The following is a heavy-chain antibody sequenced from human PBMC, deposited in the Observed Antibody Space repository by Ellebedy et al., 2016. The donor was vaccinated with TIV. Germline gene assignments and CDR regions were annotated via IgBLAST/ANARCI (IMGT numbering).Heavy chain of an antibody. CDR2: IYYSGST. J-gene: IGHJ4*02. V-gene: IGHV4-30-4*01. Sequence: SETLSLTCTVSGGSISSGDYYWSWIRQPPVKGLEWIGYIYYSGSTYYNPSLKSRVTISVGTSKNQFSLRLSSVTAADTAVYYCARGDSSSSRVYYWGQGTLVTVSS. CDR3: ARGDSSSSRVYY. D-gene: IGHD6-6*01. CDR1: GGSISSGDYY.